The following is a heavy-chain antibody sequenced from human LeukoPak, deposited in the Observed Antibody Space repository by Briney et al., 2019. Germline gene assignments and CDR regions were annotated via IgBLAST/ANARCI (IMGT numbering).Heavy chain of an antibody. D-gene: IGHD3-22*01. CDR2: ISYDGSNK. CDR3: ARDGTTYYYDSSGYYGGYYFDY. V-gene: IGHV3-30-3*01. J-gene: IGHJ4*02. CDR1: GFTFSSYA. Sequence: GRSLRLPCAASGFTFSSYAMHWVRQAPGKGLEWVAVISYDGSNKYYADSVKGRFTISRDNSKNTLYLQMNSLRAEDTAVYYCARDGTTYYYDSSGYYGGYYFDYWGQGTLVTVSS.